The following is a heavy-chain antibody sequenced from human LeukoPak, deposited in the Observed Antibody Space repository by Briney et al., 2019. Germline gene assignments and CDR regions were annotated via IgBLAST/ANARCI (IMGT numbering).Heavy chain of an antibody. J-gene: IGHJ5*02. Sequence: SETLSLTCTVSGGSISSSSYYWGWIRQPPGQGLEWIGSIYYSGSTYYNPSLKSRVTISVDTSKNQFSLKLSSVTAADTAVYYCARGKVGATGNWFDPWGQGTLVAVSS. CDR1: GGSISSSSYY. D-gene: IGHD1-26*01. CDR2: IYYSGST. V-gene: IGHV4-39*01. CDR3: ARGKVGATGNWFDP.